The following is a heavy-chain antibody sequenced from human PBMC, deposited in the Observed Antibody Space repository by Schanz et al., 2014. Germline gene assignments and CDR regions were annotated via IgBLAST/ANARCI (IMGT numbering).Heavy chain of an antibody. Sequence: EVQLVQSGGGLVQPGGSLRLSCAASGFTFSSHWMHWVRQDPGKGLVWVARINSVGSNTDYADSVTGRFTISRDNAKNTLFLQMNSLGAEDTAVYYCARKVVATIGGYYDNWGQGTLVIVSS. CDR1: GFTFSSHW. CDR3: ARKVVATIGGYYDN. V-gene: IGHV3-74*01. CDR2: INSVGSNT. J-gene: IGHJ4*02. D-gene: IGHD5-12*01.